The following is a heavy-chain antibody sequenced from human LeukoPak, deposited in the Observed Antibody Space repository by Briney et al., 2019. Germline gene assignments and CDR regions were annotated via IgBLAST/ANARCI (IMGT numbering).Heavy chain of an antibody. V-gene: IGHV1-2*02. CDR3: ARGVYDILTGYYYGDDYYYMDV. Sequence: ASVKVSCKTSGYSFTDYYMHWVRQAPGQGLEWMGWINPNSGGTNFAQRFQDRVTMTRDMSISTAYMELSSLRSEDMAVYYCARGVYDILTGYYYGDDYYYMDVWGKGTTVTVSS. CDR2: INPNSGGT. CDR1: GYSFTDYY. J-gene: IGHJ6*03. D-gene: IGHD3-9*01.